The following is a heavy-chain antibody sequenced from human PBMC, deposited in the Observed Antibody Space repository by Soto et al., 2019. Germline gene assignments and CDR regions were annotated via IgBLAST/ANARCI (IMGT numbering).Heavy chain of an antibody. J-gene: IGHJ5*02. CDR3: ARGGSIMVHAWFDP. CDR1: GGSITSGVYY. Sequence: SETLSLTCTVSGGSITSGVYYWSWIRQHPGKGLEWIGYMYYSGSTYYNPSLKSRVTISVDTSANQFSLNLSSVTAADTAVYYCARGGSIMVHAWFDPWGQGSLVTVSS. CDR2: MYYSGST. V-gene: IGHV4-31*03. D-gene: IGHD3-16*01.